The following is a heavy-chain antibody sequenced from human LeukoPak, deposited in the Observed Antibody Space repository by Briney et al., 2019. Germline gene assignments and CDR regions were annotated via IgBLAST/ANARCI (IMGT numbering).Heavy chain of an antibody. J-gene: IGHJ5*02. CDR3: ARYHYGDRGFDS. CDR1: GFTFNSYW. Sequence: PGGSLRLSCVDSGFTFNSYWMSWVRQAPGKGLEWVANIKGDGSVKNYMDSVKGRFTISRDNAKNSLYLQMDSLRADDTAMYYCARYHYGDRGFDSWGQGTLVTVSS. CDR2: IKGDGSVK. V-gene: IGHV3-7*05. D-gene: IGHD3-10*01.